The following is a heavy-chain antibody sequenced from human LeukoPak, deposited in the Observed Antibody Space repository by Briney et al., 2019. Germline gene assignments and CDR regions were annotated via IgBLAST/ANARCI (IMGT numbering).Heavy chain of an antibody. D-gene: IGHD3-22*01. V-gene: IGHV3-74*01. CDR3: AKFWGFPMIDCLDY. J-gene: IGHJ4*02. Sequence: GGSLRLSCAASGFTFSRYWMHWVRQAPGKGLVWVSRINSDGSSTSYADSVKGRFTISRDNAKNTLYLQMNSLRAEDTAVYYCAKFWGFPMIDCLDYWGQGTLVTVSS. CDR2: INSDGSST. CDR1: GFTFSRYW.